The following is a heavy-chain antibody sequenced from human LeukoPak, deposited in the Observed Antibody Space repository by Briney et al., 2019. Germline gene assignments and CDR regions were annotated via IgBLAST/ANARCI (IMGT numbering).Heavy chain of an antibody. CDR1: GFTFSSYS. CDR3: TTVLDYDFWSGYPGKPYYYYYYYMDV. CDR2: IKSKTDGGTT. Sequence: GGSLRLSCAASGFTFSSYSMNWVRQAPGKGLEWVGRIKSKTDGGTTDYAAPVKGRFTISRDDSKNTLYLQMNSLKTEDTAVYYCTTVLDYDFWSGYPGKPYYYYYYYMDVWGKGTTVTVSS. V-gene: IGHV3-15*01. J-gene: IGHJ6*03. D-gene: IGHD3-3*01.